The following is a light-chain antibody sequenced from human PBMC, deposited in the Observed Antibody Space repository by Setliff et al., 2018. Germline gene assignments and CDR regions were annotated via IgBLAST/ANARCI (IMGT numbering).Light chain of an antibody. CDR1: SGSVSTNYY. CDR2: STH. J-gene: IGLJ1*01. Sequence: QTVVTQEPSFSVSPGGTVTLTCGLSSGSVSTNYYPTWYQLTPGQAPRTLIYSTHIRSSGVPDRFSGSILGNKAALTITGAQADDESDYYCGLLVSSGIYVFGTGTKVTVL. V-gene: IGLV8-61*01. CDR3: GLLVSSGIYV.